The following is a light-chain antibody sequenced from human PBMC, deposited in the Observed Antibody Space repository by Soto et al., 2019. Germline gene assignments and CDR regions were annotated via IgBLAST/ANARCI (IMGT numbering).Light chain of an antibody. J-gene: IGKJ1*01. V-gene: IGKV3-15*01. CDR2: GAS. CDR1: QSVSSN. CDR3: QQYNNWWT. Sequence: EIVMTQSPATLSVSPGERATLSCRASQSVSSNLAWYQQKPGQAPRLLIYGASTRATGIPARFSGSGSGTEFNLTISSLQSEDFSVYYCQQYNNWWTFGQGTKVEIK.